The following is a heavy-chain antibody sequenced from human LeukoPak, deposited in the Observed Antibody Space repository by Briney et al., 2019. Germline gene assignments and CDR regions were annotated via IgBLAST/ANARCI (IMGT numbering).Heavy chain of an antibody. Sequence: ASVKVSCKASRYTFTNYDINWVRQATGQGLEWMGWMNPNTGNTAYTQKFQGRVTMTRNTSISTAYMELSSLRSEDTAVYYCARSTNFDPWGQGTLVTVSS. CDR2: MNPNTGNT. V-gene: IGHV1-8*01. J-gene: IGHJ5*02. CDR3: ARSTNFDP. CDR1: RYTFTNYD. D-gene: IGHD5-24*01.